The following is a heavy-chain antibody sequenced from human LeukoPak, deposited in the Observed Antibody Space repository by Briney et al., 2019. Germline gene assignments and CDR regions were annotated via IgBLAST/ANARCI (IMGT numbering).Heavy chain of an antibody. CDR3: AKGQAEYSYGATVYFDY. J-gene: IGHJ4*02. D-gene: IGHD5-18*01. CDR1: GCTISSYG. CDR2: IWYNGSNK. V-gene: IGHV3-33*06. Sequence: WGSLRLSCAASGCTISSYGMHWVRQAPGKGLEWVGVIWYNGSNKYYADSVKGRFTISRDNSKKTSYLQMNSMRADDTACYYWAKGQAEYSYGATVYFDYWGQGTLVTVSS.